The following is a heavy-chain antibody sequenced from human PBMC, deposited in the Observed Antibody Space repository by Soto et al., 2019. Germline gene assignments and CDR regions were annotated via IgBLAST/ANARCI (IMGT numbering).Heavy chain of an antibody. D-gene: IGHD7-27*01. CDR3: ARHLGRGWFDP. CDR2: MSNSGNT. CDR1: GVSISSSTFY. V-gene: IGHV4-39*01. J-gene: IGHJ5*02. Sequence: PSETLSLTCTVSGVSISSSTFYWGWVRQPPGGGLEWIGSMSNSGNTYYNPSLRSRVTISVDTSKYQFSLKLNSVIAADRAVYYCARHLGRGWFDPWGQGTLVTVSS.